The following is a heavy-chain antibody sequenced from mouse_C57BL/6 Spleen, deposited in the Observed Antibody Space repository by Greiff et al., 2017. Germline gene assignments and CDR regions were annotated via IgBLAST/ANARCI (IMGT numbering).Heavy chain of an antibody. V-gene: IGHV5-16*01. CDR3: ARDYYGISLYFDV. J-gene: IGHJ1*03. CDR1: GFTFSDYY. Sequence: EVQVVESEGGLVQPGSSMTLSCTASGFTFSDYYMAWVRQVPEKGLEWVANINYDGSSTYYLDSLKSRFIISRDNAKNILYLQMSSLKSEDTATYYCARDYYGISLYFDVWCTGTTVTVSS. D-gene: IGHD1-1*01. CDR2: INYDGSST.